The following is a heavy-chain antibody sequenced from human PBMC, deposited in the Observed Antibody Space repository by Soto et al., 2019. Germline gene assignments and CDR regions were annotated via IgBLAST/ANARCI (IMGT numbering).Heavy chain of an antibody. Sequence: QVQLVESGGGLVKPGGSLRLSCAASGFTFSDYYMTWIRQAPGKGLEWVAYISSSGGNTNYADSVKGRFTISRDNAKNSLCMQMNSLRAEDTAVYFCARVNWAFYFDYWGQGTLVTVSS. CDR3: ARVNWAFYFDY. CDR1: GFTFSDYY. D-gene: IGHD1-1*01. CDR2: ISSSGGNT. V-gene: IGHV3-11*06. J-gene: IGHJ4*02.